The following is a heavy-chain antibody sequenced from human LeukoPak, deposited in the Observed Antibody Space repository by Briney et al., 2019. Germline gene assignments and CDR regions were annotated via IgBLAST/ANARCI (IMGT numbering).Heavy chain of an antibody. Sequence: GGSLRLSCVASGFSFSDHWMNWVRQAPGKGLEWVAFIRSDGSIKYYTESLKGRFTISRDNSKNTLYLQMNSLRAEDTAVYYCAKDEVFSSAWYFDYWGQGTLVTVSS. CDR3: AKDEVFSSAWYFDY. CDR2: IRSDGSIK. CDR1: GFSFSDHW. V-gene: IGHV3-30*02. D-gene: IGHD6-19*01. J-gene: IGHJ4*02.